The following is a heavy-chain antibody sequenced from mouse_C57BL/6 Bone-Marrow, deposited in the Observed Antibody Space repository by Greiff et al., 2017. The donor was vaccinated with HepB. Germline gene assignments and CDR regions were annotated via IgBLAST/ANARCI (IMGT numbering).Heavy chain of an antibody. V-gene: IGHV5-9-1*02. J-gene: IGHJ3*01. CDR3: TRDNGYLLFFAY. D-gene: IGHD2-3*01. Sequence: EVNVVESGEGLVKPGGSLKLSCAASGFTFSSYAMSWVRQTPEKRLEWVAYISSGGDYIYYADTVKGRFTISRDNARNTLYLQMSSLKSEDTAMYYCTRDNGYLLFFAYWGQGTLVTVSA. CDR2: ISSGGDYI. CDR1: GFTFSSYA.